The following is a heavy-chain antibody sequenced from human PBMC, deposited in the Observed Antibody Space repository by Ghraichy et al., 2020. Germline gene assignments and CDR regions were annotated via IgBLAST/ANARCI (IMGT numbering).Heavy chain of an antibody. CDR1: GGTFSSYA. Sequence: SVKVSCKASGGTFSSYAISWVRQAPGQGLEWMGGIIPIFGTANYAQKFQGRVTITADESTSTAYMELSSLRSEDTAVYYCAREGYIVVVPAAINRNAFDIWGQGTMVTVSS. CDR3: AREGYIVVVPAAINRNAFDI. CDR2: IIPIFGTA. V-gene: IGHV1-69*13. D-gene: IGHD2-2*02. J-gene: IGHJ3*02.